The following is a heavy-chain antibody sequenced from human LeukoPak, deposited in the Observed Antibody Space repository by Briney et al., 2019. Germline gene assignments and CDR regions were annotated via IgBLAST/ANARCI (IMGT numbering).Heavy chain of an antibody. J-gene: IGHJ4*02. CDR2: IYYSGST. D-gene: IGHD6-19*01. Sequence: SETLSLTCTVSGGSFSSYYWSWIRQPPGKGLEWIGYIYYSGSTTYNPSLKSRVTTSLDTSKTRLSRILSSVTAADTAVYYCARGLGGSSGCFGYWGQGTLVTVSS. V-gene: IGHV4-59*01. CDR3: ARGLGGSSGCFGY. CDR1: GGSFSSYY.